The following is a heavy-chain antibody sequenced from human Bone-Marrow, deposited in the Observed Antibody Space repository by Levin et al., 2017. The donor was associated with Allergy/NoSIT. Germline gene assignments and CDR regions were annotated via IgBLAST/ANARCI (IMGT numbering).Heavy chain of an antibody. V-gene: IGHV4-34*01. D-gene: IGHD2-2*01. CDR2: INHSGST. CDR3: ARRIVVVPAAKVGPNWFDP. J-gene: IGHJ5*02. CDR1: GGSSSGYY. Sequence: PGGSLRLSCAVYGGSSSGYYWSWIRQPPGKGLEWIGEINHSGSTNYNPSLKSRVTISVDTSKNQFSLKLSSVTAADTAVYYCARRIVVVPAAKVGPNWFDPWGQGTLVTVSS.